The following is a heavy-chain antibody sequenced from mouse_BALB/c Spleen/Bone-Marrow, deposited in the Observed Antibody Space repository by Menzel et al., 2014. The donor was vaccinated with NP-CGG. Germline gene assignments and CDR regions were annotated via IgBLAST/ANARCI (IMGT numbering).Heavy chain of an antibody. CDR1: GFSFSNYG. V-gene: IGHV5-9-2*01. CDR2: ISGDGRYT. CDR3: ARHAYYDQTEVSFVC. Sequence: EVQGVESGGGLVKSGGSLKLSCAASGFSFSNYGMSWLRQTPEKRLEWVATISGDGRYTFYSASVKGRFTISRDNAKNNLYLQLSGLRSEDTALYYCARHAYYDQTEVSFVCWGQGTLVTVSA. D-gene: IGHD2-4*01. J-gene: IGHJ3*01.